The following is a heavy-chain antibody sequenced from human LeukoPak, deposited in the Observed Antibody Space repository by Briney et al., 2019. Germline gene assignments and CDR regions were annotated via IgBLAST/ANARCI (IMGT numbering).Heavy chain of an antibody. D-gene: IGHD6-19*01. Sequence: GASVKVSCKASGYTFTSYYMHWVRRAPGQGLEWVGWISVYNDDTKYAQKLQGRVTMTTDTSTGTAYMELTSLKSDDTAVYYCAREGPYTSGWYNMDYWGQGTLVSVSS. CDR2: ISVYNDDT. J-gene: IGHJ4*02. CDR3: AREGPYTSGWYNMDY. CDR1: GYTFTSYY. V-gene: IGHV1-18*04.